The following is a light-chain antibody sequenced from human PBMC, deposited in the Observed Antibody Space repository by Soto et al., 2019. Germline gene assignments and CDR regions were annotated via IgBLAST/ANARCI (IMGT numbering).Light chain of an antibody. CDR2: SNN. V-gene: IGLV1-44*01. J-gene: IGLJ3*02. CDR3: AAWDDSLNGVWV. Sequence: QSVLTQPPSASGTPGQRVTISCSGSSSNIGSNTVNWYQQLPGTAPKLLIYSNNQRPSGVPDRFSGSKSGTSASLAISGLQSGDEAYYYCAAWDDSLNGVWVFGGGTKLTVL. CDR1: SSNIGSNT.